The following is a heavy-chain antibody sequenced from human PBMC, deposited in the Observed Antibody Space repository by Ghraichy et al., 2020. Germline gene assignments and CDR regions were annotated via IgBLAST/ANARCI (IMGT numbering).Heavy chain of an antibody. CDR2: VDHSGST. V-gene: IGHV4-34*01. CDR1: SGSFSAFH. Sequence: SETLSLTCAVYSGSFSAFHWSWIRQPPGKGLERIGEVDHSGSTSYNPSLKSRVTISVDTSNNQISLKLTSVTAADTAVYYCARWAGTAVGFNYWYFYFWGRGTLVTVSS. D-gene: IGHD6-19*01. CDR3: ARWAGTAVGFNYWYFYF. J-gene: IGHJ2*01.